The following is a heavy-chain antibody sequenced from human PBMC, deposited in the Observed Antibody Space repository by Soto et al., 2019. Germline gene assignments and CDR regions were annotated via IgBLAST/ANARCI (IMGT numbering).Heavy chain of an antibody. CDR3: TIQHIIFDY. V-gene: IGHV3-33*01. D-gene: IGHD5-18*01. J-gene: IGHJ4*02. CDR1: GFTFSSYG. Sequence: GGSLRLSCAASGFTFSSYGMHWVRQAPGKGLEWVAVIWYDGSNKYYADSVKGRFTISRDNSKNTLYLQMNSLRAEDTAVYYCTIQHIIFDYWGQGTLVTVSS. CDR2: IWYDGSNK.